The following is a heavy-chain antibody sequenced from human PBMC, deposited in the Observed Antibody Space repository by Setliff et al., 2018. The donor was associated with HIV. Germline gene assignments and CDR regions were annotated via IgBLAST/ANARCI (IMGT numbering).Heavy chain of an antibody. CDR2: INQSGGI. CDR1: GGSFSGYY. Sequence: SETLSLTCAVSGGSFSGYYWSWIRQLPGKGLEWIGEINQSGGINYNPSLKSRVTISIDTFKNQFSMKLYSVTAADTAVYYCATASGYDLFMGAFDIWGQGTMVTVSS. D-gene: IGHD5-12*01. J-gene: IGHJ3*02. V-gene: IGHV4-34*01. CDR3: ATASGYDLFMGAFDI.